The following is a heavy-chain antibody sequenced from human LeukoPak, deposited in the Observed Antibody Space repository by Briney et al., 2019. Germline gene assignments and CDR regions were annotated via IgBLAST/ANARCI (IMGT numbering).Heavy chain of an antibody. D-gene: IGHD2-15*01. Sequence: PGGSPRLSCAASGFTFSGSAMHRVRQASGKGLEWVGRIRSKANSYATAYAASVKGRFTISRDDSKNTAYLQMNSLKTEDTAVYYCTRPAKRYCSGGSCYQELDYWGQGTLVTVSS. CDR1: GFTFSGSA. CDR3: TRPAKRYCSGGSCYQELDY. CDR2: IRSKANSYAT. V-gene: IGHV3-73*01. J-gene: IGHJ4*02.